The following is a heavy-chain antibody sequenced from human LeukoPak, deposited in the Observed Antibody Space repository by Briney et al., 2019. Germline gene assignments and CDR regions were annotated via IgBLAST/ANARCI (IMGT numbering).Heavy chain of an antibody. CDR2: IRYDGSNK. V-gene: IGHV3-30*02. J-gene: IGHJ3*02. Sequence: PGGSLRLSCAASGFSVSAYGMHWVRQAPGKGLEWIAFIRYDGSNKYYADSVKGRLTISRDNAKNTLYLQTYSLRAEDTAVYYCVKDYTRGGNYLNDAFDIWGPGTMVAVSS. CDR1: GFSVSAYG. CDR3: VKDYTRGGNYLNDAFDI. D-gene: IGHD1-26*01.